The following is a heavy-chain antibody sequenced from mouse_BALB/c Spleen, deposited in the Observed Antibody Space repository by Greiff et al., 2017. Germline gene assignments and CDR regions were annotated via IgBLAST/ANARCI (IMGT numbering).Heavy chain of an antibody. CDR2: ILPGSGST. V-gene: IGHV1-9*01. J-gene: IGHJ2*01. D-gene: IGHD2-14*01. CDR1: GYTFSSYW. Sequence: QVHVKQSGAELMTPGASVTISCKATGYTFSSYWIEWVKQRPGHGLEWIGEILPGSGSTNYNEKFKGKATFTADTSANTAYMQLSSLTSEDSAVYYCARRMGVRGFDDWGQGTTLTVSS. CDR3: ARRMGVRGFDD.